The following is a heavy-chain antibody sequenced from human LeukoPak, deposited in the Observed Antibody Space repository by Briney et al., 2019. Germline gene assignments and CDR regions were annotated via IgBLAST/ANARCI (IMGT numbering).Heavy chain of an antibody. Sequence: GESLKISCKGSGYSFTSYWIGWVRQMPGKRLEWMGIIYPGDSDTRYSPSFQGQVTISADKSLSTAYLQWTSLKASDTAMYYCARQLRYFDWLFDAFDIWGQGTMVTVSS. CDR2: IYPGDSDT. V-gene: IGHV5-51*01. J-gene: IGHJ3*02. D-gene: IGHD3-9*01. CDR1: GYSFTSYW. CDR3: ARQLRYFDWLFDAFDI.